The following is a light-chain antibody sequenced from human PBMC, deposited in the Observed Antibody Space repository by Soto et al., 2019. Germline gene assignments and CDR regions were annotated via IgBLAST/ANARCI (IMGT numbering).Light chain of an antibody. V-gene: IGLV2-14*01. Sequence: QSALTRPASVSGSPGQSITISCTGTSSDVGVYNYVSWYQQRPGKDPKLMIYDVNNRPSGVSNRFSGSKSGNTASLTISGVQAEHAAHNYFSSHTTYSTEVFGSGTKVTVL. J-gene: IGLJ1*01. CDR2: DVN. CDR3: SSHTTYSTEV. CDR1: SSDVGVYNY.